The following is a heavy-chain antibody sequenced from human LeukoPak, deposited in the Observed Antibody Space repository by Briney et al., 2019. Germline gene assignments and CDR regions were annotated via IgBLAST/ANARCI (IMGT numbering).Heavy chain of an antibody. V-gene: IGHV4-59*01. Sequence: SETLSLTCTVSGASISSYYWSWVRQPPGKGLEWIGYIYYSGSNSGSTNYNSSLKSRVTISADTSKNQFSLNLSSVTAADTAVYYCARLRPAGSSYYGPTDDWGQGTLVTVSS. D-gene: IGHD4-17*01. J-gene: IGHJ4*02. CDR1: GASISSYY. CDR3: ARLRPAGSSYYGPTDD. CDR2: IYYSGSNSGST.